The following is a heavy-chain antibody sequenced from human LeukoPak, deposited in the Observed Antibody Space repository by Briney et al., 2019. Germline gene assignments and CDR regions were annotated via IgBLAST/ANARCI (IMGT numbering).Heavy chain of an antibody. CDR1: GLTFTNLA. CDR2: VSGGGGNT. Sequence: GGSLRLSHAPSGLTFTNLAMSWVRQAPGKGLERLAAVSGGGGNTYYADSLRGRFTISRDNSKDTLYLQMNSLRAEDTAVYYCARDRDTYDYVFAFWGQGTLVTVSS. D-gene: IGHD3-16*01. J-gene: IGHJ4*02. V-gene: IGHV3-23*01. CDR3: ARDRDTYDYVFAF.